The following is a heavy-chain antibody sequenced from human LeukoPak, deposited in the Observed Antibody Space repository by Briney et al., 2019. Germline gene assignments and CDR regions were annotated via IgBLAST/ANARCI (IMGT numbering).Heavy chain of an antibody. D-gene: IGHD3-22*01. Sequence: GRSLRLSCAASGFTFDDYAMHWVRQAPGKGLKWVSGISWNSGSIGYADSVEGRFTISRDNAKNSLYLQMNSLRAEDTALYYCAKDLSMIVVAPGYWGQGTLVTVSS. J-gene: IGHJ4*02. CDR2: ISWNSGSI. CDR1: GFTFDDYA. V-gene: IGHV3-9*01. CDR3: AKDLSMIVVAPGY.